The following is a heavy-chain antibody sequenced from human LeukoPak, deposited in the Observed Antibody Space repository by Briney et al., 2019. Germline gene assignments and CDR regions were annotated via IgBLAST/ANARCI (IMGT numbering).Heavy chain of an antibody. CDR1: GFTFSSYS. D-gene: IGHD3-3*02. J-gene: IGHJ6*02. Sequence: GGSLRLSCAASGFTFSSYSMNWVRQAPGKGLEWVSYISSSSSTIYYADSVKGRFTISRDNAKNSLYLQMNSLRAEDTAVYYCAGDGIFGVVIIYYYGMDVWGQGTTVTVSS. CDR2: ISSSSSTI. V-gene: IGHV3-48*01. CDR3: AGDGIFGVVIIYYYGMDV.